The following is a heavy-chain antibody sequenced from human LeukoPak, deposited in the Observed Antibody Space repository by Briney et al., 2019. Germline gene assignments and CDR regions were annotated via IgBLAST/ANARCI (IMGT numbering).Heavy chain of an antibody. Sequence: GASVKVSCKASGGTFSSYAISWVRQAPGQGLGWMGGIIPIFGTANYAQKFQGRVTITADESTSTAYMALSSLRSEDTAVYYCARVGSLRGSDYYYGMDVWGKGTTVTVSS. CDR1: GGTFSSYA. D-gene: IGHD3-10*01. CDR3: ARVGSLRGSDYYYGMDV. J-gene: IGHJ6*04. CDR2: IIPIFGTA. V-gene: IGHV1-69*13.